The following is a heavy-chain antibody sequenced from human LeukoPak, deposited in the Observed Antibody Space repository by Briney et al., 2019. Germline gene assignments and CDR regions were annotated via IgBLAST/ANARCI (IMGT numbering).Heavy chain of an antibody. Sequence: GESLRISCKGSGYSFTSYWITWVRQMPGKGLEWMGRIDPSDSYTNYSPSFQGHVTISADKSISTAYLQWSSLKASDTAMYYCATVTTIYYYYGMDVWGQGTTVTVSS. CDR2: IDPSDSYT. J-gene: IGHJ6*02. CDR1: GYSFTSYW. D-gene: IGHD4-17*01. CDR3: ATVTTIYYYYGMDV. V-gene: IGHV5-10-1*01.